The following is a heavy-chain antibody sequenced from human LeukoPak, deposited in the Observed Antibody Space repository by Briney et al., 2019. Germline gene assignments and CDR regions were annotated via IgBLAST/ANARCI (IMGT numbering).Heavy chain of an antibody. CDR2: VNPNSGGT. Sequence: ASVKVSCKASGYTFTGYYMHWVRQATGQGLEWMVRVNPNSGGTNYAQKFQGRVTMTKDTSISTAYKELGRLRSDDTAVYYCAREWDYYDSSGYYSDAFDIWGQGTMVTVSS. CDR3: AREWDYYDSSGYYSDAFDI. CDR1: GYTFTGYY. V-gene: IGHV1-2*06. D-gene: IGHD3-22*01. J-gene: IGHJ3*02.